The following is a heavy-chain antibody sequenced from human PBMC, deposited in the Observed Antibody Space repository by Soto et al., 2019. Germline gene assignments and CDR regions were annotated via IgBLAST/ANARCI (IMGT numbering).Heavy chain of an antibody. D-gene: IGHD3-10*01. CDR2: IYHSGST. V-gene: IGHV4-38-2*01. Sequence: PSPTYAVSGYSISSGYYWGWIRQPPGKGLEWIGSIYHSGSTYYNPSLKSRVTISVNTTNNQFSLNHISVTAADTAVYSGARVPYYGSGIIYAFVIWGQGTMVTVSS. CDR3: ARVPYYGSGIIYAFVI. CDR1: GYSISSGYY. J-gene: IGHJ3*02.